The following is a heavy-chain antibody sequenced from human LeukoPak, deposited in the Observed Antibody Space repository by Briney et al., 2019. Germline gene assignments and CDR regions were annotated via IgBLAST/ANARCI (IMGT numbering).Heavy chain of an antibody. CDR2: IKQDGSEK. V-gene: IGHV3-7*03. D-gene: IGHD1-26*01. Sequence: GGSLRLSCAASGFNFNNYWMIWVRQAPGKGLQWVAKIKQDGSEKYYVDSVKGRFTISRDNAENSLYLQMNSLRVEDTAVYYCAARSSGNPYFWGQGTLVTVSS. J-gene: IGHJ4*02. CDR3: AARSSGNPYF. CDR1: GFNFNNYW.